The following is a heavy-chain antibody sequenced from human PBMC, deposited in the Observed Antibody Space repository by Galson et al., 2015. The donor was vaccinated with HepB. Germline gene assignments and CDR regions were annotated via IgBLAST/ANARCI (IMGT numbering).Heavy chain of an antibody. CDR1: ARRFEDYG. V-gene: IGHV3-30*18. CDR2: ISFDGTKK. J-gene: IGHJ3*01. CDR3: AKDSAAGGTSEDGFDV. Sequence: SLRLSCAASARRFEDYGMNWIRQAPGKGLEWMAVISFDGTKKYYGDSVKGRFTVTRDNSKKRLYLEMNSLTVEDTAIYYCAKDSAAGGTSEDGFDVWGQGTMVTVSS. D-gene: IGHD6-13*01.